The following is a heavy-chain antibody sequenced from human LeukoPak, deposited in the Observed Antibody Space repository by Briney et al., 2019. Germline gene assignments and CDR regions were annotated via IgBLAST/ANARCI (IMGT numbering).Heavy chain of an antibody. J-gene: IGHJ4*02. CDR1: GFTFCSYS. CDR3: ARDSSSSNFDY. Sequence: GGSLRLSCAASGFTFCSYSMNWVRQAPGKGLECVSSISSSSSYIYYEDSEKGRFTISRDNAKNSLYLQMNSLRAEDTAVYYCARDSSSSNFDYWGQGTLVTVSS. D-gene: IGHD6-6*01. CDR2: ISSSSSYI. V-gene: IGHV3-21*01.